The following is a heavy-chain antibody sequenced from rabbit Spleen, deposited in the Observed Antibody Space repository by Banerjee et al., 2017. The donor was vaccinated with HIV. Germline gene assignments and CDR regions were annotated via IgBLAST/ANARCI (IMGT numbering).Heavy chain of an antibody. V-gene: IGHV1S47*01. J-gene: IGHJ4*01. CDR3: ARDDGSYDYIDGYFNL. D-gene: IGHD6-1*01. CDR1: GIDFSNYA. Sequence: EQLEESGGGLVKPEGSLKLSCTASGIDFSNYAMIWVRQAPGKGPEWIAYIYPSFGVANYANSVRGRFTISSDSAQNTVFLQLTSLTAADTATYFCARDDGSYDYIDGYFNLWGPGTLVTVS. CDR2: IYPSFGVA.